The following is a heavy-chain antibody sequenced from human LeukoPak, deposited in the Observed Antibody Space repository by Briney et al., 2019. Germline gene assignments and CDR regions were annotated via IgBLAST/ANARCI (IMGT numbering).Heavy chain of an antibody. CDR1: GYTFTRNA. Sequence: ASVKVSCKASGYTFTRNAMHWVRQAPGQRLEWMGWINTGNGNTKYSQKFQDRVTITRDTSANTAYMELSSLRSEDTAVYYCARGYCNSTSCYYFDFWGRGTLVTVSS. CDR3: ARGYCNSTSCYYFDF. J-gene: IGHJ4*02. V-gene: IGHV1-3*04. CDR2: INTGNGNT. D-gene: IGHD2-2*01.